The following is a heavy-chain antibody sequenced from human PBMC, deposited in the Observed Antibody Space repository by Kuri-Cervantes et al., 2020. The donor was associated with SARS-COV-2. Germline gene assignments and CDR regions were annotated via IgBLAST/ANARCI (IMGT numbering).Heavy chain of an antibody. CDR1: GGSISSHY. J-gene: IGHJ3*02. CDR3: ARPKTYYNDSSGYYYVIDAFDI. D-gene: IGHD3-22*01. Sequence: SETLSLTCTVSGGSISSHYWSWIRQPPGKGLEWIGYIYYSGSTNYNPSLKSRVTISVDTSKNQFSLKLSSVTAADTAVYYCARPKTYYNDSSGYYYVIDAFDIWGQGTMVTVSS. V-gene: IGHV4-59*11. CDR2: IYYSGST.